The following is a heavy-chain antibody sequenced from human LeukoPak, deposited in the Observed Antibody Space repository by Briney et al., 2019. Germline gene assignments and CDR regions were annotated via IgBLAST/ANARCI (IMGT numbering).Heavy chain of an antibody. D-gene: IGHD3-22*01. Sequence: SVKVSCKASGGTFSSYAISWVRQAPGQGLEWMGRIIPILGIANYAQKFQGRVTITADKSTSTAYMELSSLRSEDTAVYYCARGLSSGYYSAGVDYWGQGTLVTVSS. J-gene: IGHJ4*02. CDR2: IIPILGIA. CDR1: GGTFSSYA. V-gene: IGHV1-69*04. CDR3: ARGLSSGYYSAGVDY.